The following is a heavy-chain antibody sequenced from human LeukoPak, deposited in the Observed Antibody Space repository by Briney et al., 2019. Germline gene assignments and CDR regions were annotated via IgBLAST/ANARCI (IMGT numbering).Heavy chain of an antibody. CDR2: INSDGSST. CDR1: GFTFSSHW. CDR3: LYGSGWYFDY. D-gene: IGHD6-19*01. V-gene: IGHV3-74*01. J-gene: IGHJ4*02. Sequence: QPGGSLRLSCAASGFTFSSHWMHWLRQAPGKGLVWVSRINSDGSSTSYADSVKGRFTISRDNAKNTLYLQMNSLRADDTAVYYCLYGSGWYFDYWGQGTLVTVSS.